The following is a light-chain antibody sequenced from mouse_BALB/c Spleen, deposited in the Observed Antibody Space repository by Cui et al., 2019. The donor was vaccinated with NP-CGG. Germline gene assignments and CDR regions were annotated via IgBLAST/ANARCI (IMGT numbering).Light chain of an antibody. V-gene: IGLV1*01. CDR2: GTH. CDR3: ALWYSNHWV. J-gene: IGLJ1*01. Sequence: QAVVTQASAPTTSPGETVTLTCRSSTGAVTTSNYANWVQEKPDHLFTGLIGGTHNRAPGVPARFSGSLIGDKAALTITGAQTEDEAIYFCALWYSNHWVFGGGTKLTVL. CDR1: TGAVTTSNY.